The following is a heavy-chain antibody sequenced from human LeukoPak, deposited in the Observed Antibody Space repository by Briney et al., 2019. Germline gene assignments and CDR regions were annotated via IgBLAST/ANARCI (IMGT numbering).Heavy chain of an antibody. CDR1: GFTVSDYS. CDR2: ISGSGSYT. CDR3: AKDRVATERYYMDV. J-gene: IGHJ6*03. V-gene: IGHV3-23*01. Sequence: GGSLRLSCAASGFTVSDYSMAWVRQAPGKGLEWVSAISGSGSYTDYADSVKGRFTISKDNSKNTLYMRMSSLRAEDTAVYYCAKDRVATERYYMDVWGKGTTVTISS. D-gene: IGHD6-13*01.